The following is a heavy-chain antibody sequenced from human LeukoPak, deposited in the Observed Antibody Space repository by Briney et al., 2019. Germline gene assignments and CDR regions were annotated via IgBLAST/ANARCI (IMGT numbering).Heavy chain of an antibody. D-gene: IGHD3-10*01. Sequence: ASVKVSCKASGYTFTTYDISWVRQAPGQGLEWMGWISTYNGNTHYTQKLQDRVTMTTDTSTSTAYMELRSLRSDDTALYYCARGGRDAFDIWGQGTVVTVSS. V-gene: IGHV1-18*01. CDR3: ARGGRDAFDI. J-gene: IGHJ3*02. CDR1: GYTFTTYD. CDR2: ISTYNGNT.